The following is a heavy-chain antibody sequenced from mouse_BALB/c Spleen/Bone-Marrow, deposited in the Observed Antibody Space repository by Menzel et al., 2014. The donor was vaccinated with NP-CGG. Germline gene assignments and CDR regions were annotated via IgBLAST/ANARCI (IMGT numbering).Heavy chain of an antibody. CDR3: ARDRRYDLAWFAY. Sequence: EVKLVESGGGLVQPGGSLRLSCATSGFIFTDYYMSWVRQPPGKALEWLGFIRNKANGYTTEYSASVKGRFTISRDNSKSILYLQMNTLRAEDSATYYCARDRRYDLAWFAYWGQGTLVTVSA. J-gene: IGHJ3*01. CDR1: GFIFTDYY. D-gene: IGHD2-14*01. V-gene: IGHV7-3*02. CDR2: IRNKANGYTT.